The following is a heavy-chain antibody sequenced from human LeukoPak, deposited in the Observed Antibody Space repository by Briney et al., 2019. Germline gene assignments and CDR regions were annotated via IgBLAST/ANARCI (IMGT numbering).Heavy chain of an antibody. CDR3: ARGWFGEFHFDY. CDR2: INHSGST. CDR1: GGSFSGYY. Sequence: SETLSLTCAVYGGSFSGYYWSWIRQPPGKGLEWIGEINHSGSTNYNPSLKSRVTISVDTSKNQFSLKLSSVTGADTAVYYCARGWFGEFHFDYWGQGTLVTVSS. D-gene: IGHD3-10*01. V-gene: IGHV4-34*01. J-gene: IGHJ4*02.